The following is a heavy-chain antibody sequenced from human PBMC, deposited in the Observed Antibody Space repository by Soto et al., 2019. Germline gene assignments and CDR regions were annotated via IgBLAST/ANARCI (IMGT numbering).Heavy chain of an antibody. CDR1: GESVSSKSSR. D-gene: IGHD1-26*01. J-gene: IGHJ4*01. CDR3: ARGEQYSGRIFDY. Sequence: SRTLSLTFAIRGESVSSKSSRWSWLRQSPSRGLEWLGRTYYRSKWYYEYAVSVRGRITINPDTSKNQYSLQLNSVTPEDTAVYFCARGEQYSGRIFDYWGQGTLVTVSS. V-gene: IGHV6-1*01. CDR2: TYYRSKWYY.